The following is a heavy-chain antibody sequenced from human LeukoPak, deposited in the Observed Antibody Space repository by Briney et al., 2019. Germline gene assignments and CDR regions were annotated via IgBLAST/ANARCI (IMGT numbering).Heavy chain of an antibody. D-gene: IGHD3-10*01. CDR1: GFTFSNYW. Sequence: GGSLRLSCEASGFTFSNYWMLWVRQAPGKGLVWVSRINRDGTTTDYADSVKGRFTISRDNGKNTLCLQMNSLRAEDTAVYYCGRDYYGSVDYWGQGTLVTVSS. CDR3: GRDYYGSVDY. V-gene: IGHV3-74*01. J-gene: IGHJ4*02. CDR2: INRDGTTT.